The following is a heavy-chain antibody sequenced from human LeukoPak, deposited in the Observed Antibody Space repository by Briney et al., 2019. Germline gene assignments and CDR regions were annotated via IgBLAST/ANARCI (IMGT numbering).Heavy chain of an antibody. CDR2: ISSSSSYI. CDR1: GFTFSSYS. V-gene: IGHV3-21*01. Sequence: GGSLRLSCAASGFTFSSYSMNWVRQAPGKGLEGVSSISSSSSYIYYADSVKGRFTISRDNAKNSLYLQMNSLRAEDTAVYYCARSTRDIVVVVAATIYYGMDVWGQGTTVTVSS. J-gene: IGHJ6*02. D-gene: IGHD2-15*01. CDR3: ARSTRDIVVVVAATIYYGMDV.